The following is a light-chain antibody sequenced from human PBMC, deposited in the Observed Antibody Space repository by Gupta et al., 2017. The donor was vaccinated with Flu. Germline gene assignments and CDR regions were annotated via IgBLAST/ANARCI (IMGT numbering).Light chain of an antibody. CDR1: QSLGYSDGNDY. Sequence: TVTLGQPAYSSCRSSQSLGYSDGNDYLDWVQQRPGQSPRRIIYEGSIRDLGVTDRFSGCGEDNDFTLKSSRGEDEDGGVYYVRKGTHPWTFGEGTKMEIK. CDR2: EGS. V-gene: IGKV2-30*01. J-gene: IGKJ2*02. CDR3: RKGTHPWT.